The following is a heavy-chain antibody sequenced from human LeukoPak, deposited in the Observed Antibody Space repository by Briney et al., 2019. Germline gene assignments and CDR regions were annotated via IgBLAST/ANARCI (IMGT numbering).Heavy chain of an antibody. CDR1: GGTLSTYA. J-gene: IGHJ4*02. CDR3: ARDLVGSRTGYSSGAWDY. V-gene: IGHV1-69*06. CDR2: IIPVFGTT. Sequence: SVKVSCKSSGGTLSTYAISWVRQAPGQGLEWMGGIIPVFGTTNYAQKFQGRITITADKSTSTAYMELSSLKSEDTAVYYCARDLVGSRTGYSSGAWDYWGQGTLVTVSS. D-gene: IGHD3/OR15-3a*01.